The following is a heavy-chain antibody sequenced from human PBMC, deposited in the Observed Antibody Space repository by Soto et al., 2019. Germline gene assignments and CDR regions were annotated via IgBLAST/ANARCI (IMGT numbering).Heavy chain of an antibody. CDR3: ARGTSFWSGYYNSYYYGMDV. CDR2: INAGNGNT. Sequence: ASVKVSCKASGYTFTSYAMHWVRQAPGQRLEWMGWINAGNGNTKYSQKFQGRVTITRDTSASTACMELSSLRSEDTAVYYCARGTSFWSGYYNSYYYGMDVWGQGTTVTVSS. CDR1: GYTFTSYA. D-gene: IGHD3-3*01. J-gene: IGHJ6*02. V-gene: IGHV1-3*01.